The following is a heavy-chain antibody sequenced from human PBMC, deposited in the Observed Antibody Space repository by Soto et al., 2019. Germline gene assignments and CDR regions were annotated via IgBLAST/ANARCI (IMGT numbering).Heavy chain of an antibody. Sequence: QVQLVQSGAEVKKPGASVKVSCKASGYTFTSYGISWVRQAPGQGLEWMGWISAYNGNTNYAQKLQGRVTMTTDTSTSTAYMELRSLRSDDTAVYYCARDNEGYCTNGVCYSDYWGQGTLVTVSS. V-gene: IGHV1-18*01. J-gene: IGHJ4*02. CDR3: ARDNEGYCTNGVCYSDY. CDR1: GYTFTSYG. CDR2: ISAYNGNT. D-gene: IGHD2-8*01.